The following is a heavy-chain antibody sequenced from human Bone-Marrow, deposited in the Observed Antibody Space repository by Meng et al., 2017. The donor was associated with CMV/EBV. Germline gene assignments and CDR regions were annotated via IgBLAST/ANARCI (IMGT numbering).Heavy chain of an antibody. CDR3: ARDFGVGATLLVYYYYGMDV. J-gene: IGHJ6*02. CDR1: GYTFTSYG. D-gene: IGHD1-26*01. CDR2: ISAYNGNT. Sequence: ASVKVSCKASGYTFTSYGISWVRQAPGQGLEWMGWISAYNGNTNYAQKLQGRVTMTTDTSTSTAYMELRSLRSDDTAVYYCARDFGVGATLLVYYYYGMDVWGRGPTVTVSS. V-gene: IGHV1-18*01.